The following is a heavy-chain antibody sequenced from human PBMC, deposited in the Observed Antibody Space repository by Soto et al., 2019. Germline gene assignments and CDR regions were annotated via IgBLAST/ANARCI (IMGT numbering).Heavy chain of an antibody. D-gene: IGHD2-2*01. Sequence: EVQLLESGGGLVQPGGSLRLSCAASGFTFSSYAMSWVRQAPGKGLEWVSAITGSGVSTYYADSVKGRFTISRDNSRNTLYLQMNSLRAEDTAVFYCAKESTSGTTLDYWGQGTLVTVSS. CDR3: AKESTSGTTLDY. J-gene: IGHJ4*02. CDR1: GFTFSSYA. V-gene: IGHV3-23*01. CDR2: ITGSGVST.